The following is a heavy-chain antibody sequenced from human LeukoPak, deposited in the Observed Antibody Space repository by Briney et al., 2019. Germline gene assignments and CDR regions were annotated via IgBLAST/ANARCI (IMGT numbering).Heavy chain of an antibody. J-gene: IGHJ4*02. CDR2: IIPIFGTA. CDR1: GGTFSSYA. D-gene: IGHD2-15*01. Sequence: SVKVSCKASGGTFSSYAISLVRQAPGQGLEWMGGIIPIFGTANYAQKFQGRVTITADESTSTAYMELSSLRSGDTAVYYCARDTYCSGDSCYSYYFDNWGQGTLVPVSS. CDR3: ARDTYCSGDSCYSYYFDN. V-gene: IGHV1-69*01.